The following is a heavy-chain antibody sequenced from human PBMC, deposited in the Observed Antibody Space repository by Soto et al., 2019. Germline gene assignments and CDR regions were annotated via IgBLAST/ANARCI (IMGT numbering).Heavy chain of an antibody. V-gene: IGHV1-69*02. J-gene: IGHJ4*02. Sequence: QVQLVQSGAEVKKPGSSVKVSCKASGGTFSSYTISWVRQAPGQGLEWMGRIIPILDIANYAQKFQGRVTITADKATSTAYMELRRLRSEDTAVYYCLNIPHYWGQGTLVTVSS. CDR1: GGTFSSYT. CDR3: LNIPHY. CDR2: IIPILDIA.